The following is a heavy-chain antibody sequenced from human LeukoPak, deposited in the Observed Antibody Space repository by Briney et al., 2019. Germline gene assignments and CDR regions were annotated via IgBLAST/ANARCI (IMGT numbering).Heavy chain of an antibody. D-gene: IGHD3-22*01. V-gene: IGHV1-2*02. CDR3: ARVESSYYYDSYFDY. CDR1: GYTFTGYY. CDR2: INPNSGGT. Sequence: ASVKVSCKASGYTFTGYYMHWVRQAPGQGLEWMGWINPNSGGTNYAQKFQGRVTMTRDTSISTAYMELSRLRSDDTAVHYCARVESSYYYDSYFDYWGQGTLVTVSS. J-gene: IGHJ4*02.